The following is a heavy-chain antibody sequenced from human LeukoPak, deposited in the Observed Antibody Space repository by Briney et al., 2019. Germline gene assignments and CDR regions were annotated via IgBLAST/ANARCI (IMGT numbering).Heavy chain of an antibody. CDR3: AGYHNWFLNDH. CDR2: IYPSGAT. CDR1: GGSFSDYY. D-gene: IGHD1-1*01. Sequence: SETLSLTCAVYGGSFSDYYWSWFRQPPGKGLEWIGEIYPSGATFYNPSLKSRVTVSKDTSKSQFSLNLRSVTAADTALYYCAGYHNWFLNDHWGQGTLVTVSS. V-gene: IGHV4-34*01. J-gene: IGHJ4*02.